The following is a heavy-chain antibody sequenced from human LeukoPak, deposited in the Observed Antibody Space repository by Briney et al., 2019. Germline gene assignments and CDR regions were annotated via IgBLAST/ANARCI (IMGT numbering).Heavy chain of an antibody. D-gene: IGHD3-3*01. CDR3: ARMFFDFWRHPGNDLFDM. CDR1: GFSINSSDFY. Sequence: SETLSLTCSVSGFSINSSDFYWAWIRQPPGKGLEWVGTMFWSGTAYYNPSLESRVTISVDTSKNQFSLKVRSVTAADTAVYYCARMFFDFWRHPGNDLFDMWGQGTMVTVSS. V-gene: IGHV4-39*01. J-gene: IGHJ3*02. CDR2: MFWSGTA.